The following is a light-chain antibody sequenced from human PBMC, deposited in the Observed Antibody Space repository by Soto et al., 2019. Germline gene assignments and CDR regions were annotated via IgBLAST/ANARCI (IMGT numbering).Light chain of an antibody. Sequence: EIVLTQSPGTLSLSPGERATLSCRASQSIGSTYLAWYHQKPGQAPRVLIYGASSRATGIPDRFSGSGSGTDFTLTISRLEPEDFAVYYCQHYGSSPTWTFGQGTQVDIK. CDR3: QHYGSSPTWT. CDR2: GAS. CDR1: QSIGSTY. J-gene: IGKJ1*01. V-gene: IGKV3-20*01.